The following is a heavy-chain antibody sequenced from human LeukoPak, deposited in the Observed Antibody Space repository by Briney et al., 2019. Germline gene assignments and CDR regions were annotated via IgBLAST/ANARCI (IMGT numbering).Heavy chain of an antibody. CDR1: GFTFSSYG. CDR3: AKCGVRGPPPKKNYFDY. V-gene: IGHV3-30*02. CDR2: IRYDGSNK. Sequence: GGSLRLSCAASGFTFSSYGMHWVRQAPGKGLEWVAFIRYDGSNKYYADSVKGRFTISRDNSKNTLYLQMNSLRAEDTAVYYCAKCGVRGPPPKKNYFDYWGQGTLVTVSS. D-gene: IGHD3-3*01. J-gene: IGHJ4*02.